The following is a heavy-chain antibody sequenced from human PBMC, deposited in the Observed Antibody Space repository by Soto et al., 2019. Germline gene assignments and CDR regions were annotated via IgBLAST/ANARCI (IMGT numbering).Heavy chain of an antibody. CDR2: INAGSGNT. D-gene: IGHD3-3*02. J-gene: IGHJ3*02. Sequence: QAQLVQSGAEMKKPGASVKVSCKAAGYTFSTYTMNWVRQAPGQSLEWMGWINAGSGNTKYSQNFQGSVSITRDTCASTVYMELTGLKSEDTAMYYCARDTETLGPRANDALDIWGQGTMVTVSS. CDR3: ARDTETLGPRANDALDI. V-gene: IGHV1-3*01. CDR1: GYTFSTYT.